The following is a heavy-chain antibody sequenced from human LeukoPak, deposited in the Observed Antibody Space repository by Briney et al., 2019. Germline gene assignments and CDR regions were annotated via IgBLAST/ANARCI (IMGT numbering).Heavy chain of an antibody. Sequence: AETLSLTCSVPGGSISSYYWSWIRQTPGKALEWIGTVYYGGKTTYNPSLKGRAAISPDTSNNHISLKVTSVTAADTAVYYCARAAIPVTGTGGWLDPRGQGTLVSVSS. J-gene: IGHJ5*02. CDR1: GGSISSYY. CDR2: VYYGGKT. V-gene: IGHV4-59*01. D-gene: IGHD6-19*01. CDR3: ARAAIPVTGTGGWLDP.